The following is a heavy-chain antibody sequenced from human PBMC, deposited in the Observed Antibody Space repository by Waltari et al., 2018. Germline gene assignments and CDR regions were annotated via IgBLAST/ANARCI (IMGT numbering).Heavy chain of an antibody. CDR2: INHSGST. CDR1: GGSFSGYY. V-gene: IGHV4-34*01. Sequence: QVQLQQWGAGLLKPSETLSLTCAVYGGSFSGYYWSWIRQPPGKGLEWIGEINHSGSTNYNPSLKSRVTISVDTSKNQFSLKLSSVTAADTAVYYRARRAGMVYAKSFDYWGQGTLVTVSS. D-gene: IGHD2-8*01. CDR3: ARRAGMVYAKSFDY. J-gene: IGHJ4*02.